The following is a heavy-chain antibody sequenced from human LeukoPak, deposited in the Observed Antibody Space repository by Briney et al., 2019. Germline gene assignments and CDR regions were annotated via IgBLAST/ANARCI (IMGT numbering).Heavy chain of an antibody. CDR2: IYHSGST. D-gene: IGHD3-3*01. Sequence: PSETLSLTCTVSVYSISSGYYWGWIRQPPGQGLEWIGSIYHSGSTYYNPSLKSRVTVSVDTSKNQFSLKLSSVTAADPAVYYCARDKGYDFHYYYFLDVWGKGTTVTVSS. J-gene: IGHJ6*03. CDR1: VYSISSGYY. V-gene: IGHV4-38-2*02. CDR3: ARDKGYDFHYYYFLDV.